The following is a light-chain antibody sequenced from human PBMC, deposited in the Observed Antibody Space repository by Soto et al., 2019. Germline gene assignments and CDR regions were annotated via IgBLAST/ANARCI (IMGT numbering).Light chain of an antibody. CDR1: RSVAGY. V-gene: IGKV3-11*01. CDR3: QQRSNWPPRYT. Sequence: EFVLTQSPATLSLSPAERATLSCRASRSVAGYLAWYQQKPGQAPRLLIYDVSNRATGIPPRFSGSGSGTDLTLTISSLEPEDFAVYYCQQRSNWPPRYTFGPGTKLEIK. J-gene: IGKJ2*01. CDR2: DVS.